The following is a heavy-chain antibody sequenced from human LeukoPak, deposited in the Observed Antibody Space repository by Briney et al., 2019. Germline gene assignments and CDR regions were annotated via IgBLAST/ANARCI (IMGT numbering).Heavy chain of an antibody. Sequence: GGSLRLSCAASGFTFSSYAMHWVRQAPGKGLEWVAVISYDGSNKYYADSVKGRFTISRDNSKNTLYLQMNSLRAEDTAVYYCYRRYLLLDYYYYYGMDVWGQGTTVTVSS. CDR1: GFTFSSYA. CDR2: ISYDGSNK. CDR3: YRRYLLLDYYYYYGMDV. V-gene: IGHV3-30*04. D-gene: IGHD2-2*01. J-gene: IGHJ6*02.